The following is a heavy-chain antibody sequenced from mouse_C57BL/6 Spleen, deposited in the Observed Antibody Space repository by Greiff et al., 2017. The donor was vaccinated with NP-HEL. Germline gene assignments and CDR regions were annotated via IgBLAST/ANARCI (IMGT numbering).Heavy chain of an antibody. CDR2: IYPGDGDT. V-gene: IGHV1-82*01. CDR1: GYAFSSSW. J-gene: IGHJ2*01. D-gene: IGHD1-1*01. CDR3: ARSSYYGSSPDY. Sequence: VQLQQSGPELVKPGASVKISCKASGYAFSSSWMNWVKQRPGKGLEWIGRIYPGDGDTNYNGKFKGKATLTADKSSSTAYMQLSSLTSEDSAVYFCARSSYYGSSPDYWGQGTTLTVSS.